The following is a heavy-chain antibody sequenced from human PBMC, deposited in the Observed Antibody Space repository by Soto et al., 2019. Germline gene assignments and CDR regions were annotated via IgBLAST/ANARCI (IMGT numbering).Heavy chain of an antibody. CDR3: AREEEAYGYNYSTKVFDY. D-gene: IGHD5-12*01. V-gene: IGHV3-30-3*01. J-gene: IGHJ4*02. CDR1: GFTFSSYA. Sequence: GGSLRLSCAASGFTFSSYAMHWVRQAPGKGLEWVAVISYDGSNKYYADSVKDRFTISRDNSKNTLYLQMNSLRAEDTAVYYCAREEEAYGYNYSTKVFDYWGQGTLVTVSS. CDR2: ISYDGSNK.